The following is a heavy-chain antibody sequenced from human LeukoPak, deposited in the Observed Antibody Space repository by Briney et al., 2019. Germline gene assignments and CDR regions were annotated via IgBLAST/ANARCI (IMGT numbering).Heavy chain of an antibody. CDR1: GYTFTSYG. Sequence: PVASVKVSCKASGYTFTSYGISWVRQAPGQGLEWMGWISAYNGNTNYAQKLQGRVTMTTDTSTSTAYMELRSLRSDDTAVYYCARDLGIGVVPAAKGVFYYYGMDVWGQGNPGHRLL. CDR3: ARDLGIGVVPAAKGVFYYYGMDV. J-gene: IGHJ6*02. CDR2: ISAYNGNT. D-gene: IGHD2-2*01. V-gene: IGHV1-18*01.